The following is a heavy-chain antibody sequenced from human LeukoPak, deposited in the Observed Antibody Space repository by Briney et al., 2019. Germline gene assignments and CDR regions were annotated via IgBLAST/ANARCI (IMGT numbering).Heavy chain of an antibody. CDR3: ARSGSYANDAFHI. Sequence: SETLCLTCAVPVGSITSYNWSWIRQPAGKGLWWIGRLYTSGGTNYNPSLKRRVSMSVDTSKSQFSLELNSVTAADTAVYYCARSGSYANDAFHIWGQGTMVTVSS. CDR2: LYTSGGT. CDR1: VGSITSYN. J-gene: IGHJ3*02. D-gene: IGHD1-26*01. V-gene: IGHV4-4*07.